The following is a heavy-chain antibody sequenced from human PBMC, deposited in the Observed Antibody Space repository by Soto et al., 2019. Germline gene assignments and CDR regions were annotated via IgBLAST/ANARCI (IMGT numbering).Heavy chain of an antibody. CDR2: IKSNSDGGTI. CDR3: TTGTMIIVVRGNTDALDV. J-gene: IGHJ3*01. D-gene: IGHD3-22*01. CDR1: GFTFSNAW. V-gene: IGHV3-15*07. Sequence: PGGSLRLSCAASGFTFSNAWMNWVRQAPGKGLEWVGRIKSNSDGGTIDYAAPVKDRFAISRDDSKNTLYLQMNSLKTEDTGVYFCTTGTMIIVVRGNTDALDVWGQGTMVTVSS.